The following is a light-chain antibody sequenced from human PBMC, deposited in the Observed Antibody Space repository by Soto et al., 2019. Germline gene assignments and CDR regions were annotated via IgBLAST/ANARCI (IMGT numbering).Light chain of an antibody. CDR3: QKYDNWPGK. CDR1: QSVSSN. Sequence: EIVFTHAPFNLYLSPLEGANLSCRASQSVSSNLAWYQQKPGQAPRLLIYGASTGATGIPPRFSGSGSGTQFTLTISSLQSEDFAVYYCQKYDNWPGKCGQGTTGDIK. J-gene: IGKJ1*01. V-gene: IGKV3-15*01. CDR2: GAS.